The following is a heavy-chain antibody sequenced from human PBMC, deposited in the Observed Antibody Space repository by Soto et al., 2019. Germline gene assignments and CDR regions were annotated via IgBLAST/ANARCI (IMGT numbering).Heavy chain of an antibody. D-gene: IGHD6-6*01. CDR3: ARGFEYSSSWGMDV. CDR2: ISSSSSYI. Sequence: GGSLRLSCAASGFTFSSYSMNRVRQAPGKGLEWVSSISSSSSYIYYADSVKGRFTISRDNAKNSLYLQMNSLRAEDTAVYYCARGFEYSSSWGMDVWGQGTTVTVSS. CDR1: GFTFSSYS. V-gene: IGHV3-21*01. J-gene: IGHJ6*02.